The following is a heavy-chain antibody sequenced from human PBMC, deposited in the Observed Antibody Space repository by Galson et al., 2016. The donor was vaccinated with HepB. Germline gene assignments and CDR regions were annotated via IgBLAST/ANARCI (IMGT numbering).Heavy chain of an antibody. Sequence: LPCSISGGSLTTYYLNWIRQPPGKGLEWIGNVSDSGSTTYNPSLESRVTISIDTSKKQFSLKLTSVTAADTAVYYCARHKVSATEGGFDAWGQGTLVTVSS. J-gene: IGHJ5*02. CDR3: ARHKVSATEGGFDA. V-gene: IGHV4-59*01. D-gene: IGHD6-13*01. CDR2: VSDSGST. CDR1: GGSLTTYY.